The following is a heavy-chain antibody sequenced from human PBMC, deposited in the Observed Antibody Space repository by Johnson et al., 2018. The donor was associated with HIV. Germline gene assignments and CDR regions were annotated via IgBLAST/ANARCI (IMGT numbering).Heavy chain of an antibody. CDR3: ARGKKQWLDEDAFDI. D-gene: IGHD6-19*01. V-gene: IGHV3-74*02. CDR2: INSDGSST. CDR1: EFTFSNYW. Sequence: EVQLVESGGGLVKAGGSLRLSCAASEFTFSNYWMHWVRQGLGKGLVWVSRINSDGSSTSYADSVKGRFTISRDNAKNTLYLQMNSLRAEDTAVYYCARGKKQWLDEDAFDIWGQGTMVTVSS. J-gene: IGHJ3*02.